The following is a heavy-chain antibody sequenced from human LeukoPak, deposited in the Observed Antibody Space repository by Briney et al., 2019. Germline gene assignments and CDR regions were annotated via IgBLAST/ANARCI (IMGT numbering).Heavy chain of an antibody. J-gene: IGHJ4*02. D-gene: IGHD5-18*01. CDR2: ISSSGSTI. V-gene: IGHV3-11*01. Sequence: GGSLRLSCAASGFTFSDYYMSWIRQAPGKGLEWVSYISSSGSTIYYADSGKGRFAISRDNAKNSLYLQMNSLRAEDTAVYYCARLQRGYSYGYSGYWGQGTLVTVSS. CDR1: GFTFSDYY. CDR3: ARLQRGYSYGYSGY.